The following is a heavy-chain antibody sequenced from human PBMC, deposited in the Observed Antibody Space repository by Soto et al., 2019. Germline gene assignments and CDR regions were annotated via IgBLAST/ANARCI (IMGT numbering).Heavy chain of an antibody. Sequence: SVKVASKASSGSIRSYAISWVRQPPGPGQGWMGWIIPIFGTANYAQRFHRRVTITADKTTCKAYTEQSSQRPEDPAEYYCARIGQLGRAGATVLSYYGMDFWGQGTTVTVSS. CDR1: SGSIRSYA. D-gene: IGHD1-26*01. V-gene: IGHV1-69*06. J-gene: IGHJ6*02. CDR3: ARIGQLGRAGATVLSYYGMDF. CDR2: IIPIFGTA.